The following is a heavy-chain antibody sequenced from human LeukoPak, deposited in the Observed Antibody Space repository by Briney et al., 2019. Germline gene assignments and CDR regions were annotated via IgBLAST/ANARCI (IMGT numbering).Heavy chain of an antibody. Sequence: ASVKVSCKASGYTFTSYDINWVRQATGQGLEWMGWMNPNSGNTGYAQKFQGGVTMTRNTSISTAYMELSSLRSEDTAVYYCARGLGDSITIFGVVTFGMDVWGRGTTVTVSS. CDR2: MNPNSGNT. CDR3: ARGLGDSITIFGVVTFGMDV. J-gene: IGHJ6*02. CDR1: GYTFTSYD. D-gene: IGHD3-3*01. V-gene: IGHV1-8*01.